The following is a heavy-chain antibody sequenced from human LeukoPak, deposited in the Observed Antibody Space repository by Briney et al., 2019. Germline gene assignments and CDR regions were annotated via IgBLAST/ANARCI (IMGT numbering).Heavy chain of an antibody. CDR3: ASSTTVYCSGGSCFDVGGY. D-gene: IGHD2-15*01. V-gene: IGHV7-4-1*02. CDR1: GYTFTSYA. Sequence: VASVKVSCKASGYTFTSYAMNWVRQAPGQGLEWMGWINTNTGNPTYAQGFTVRFVFSLDTSVSTAYLQISSLKAEDTAVYYCASSTTVYCSGGSCFDVGGYWGQGTLVTVSS. CDR2: INTNTGNP. J-gene: IGHJ4*02.